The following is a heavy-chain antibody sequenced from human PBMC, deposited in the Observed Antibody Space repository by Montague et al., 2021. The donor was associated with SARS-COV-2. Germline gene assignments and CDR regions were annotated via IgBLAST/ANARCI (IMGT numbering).Heavy chain of an antibody. V-gene: IGHV4-34*01. J-gene: IGHJ4*02. Sequence: SETLSLTCTVYGGSFSGYYWSWIRQPPGKGLEWIGEINHSGSTNXNPSLKGRVTISVDSSKNQFSLKLSSVTAAGTAVYYCARRWRYSSKMFIYWSQGTLVTVSS. CDR1: GGSFSGYY. CDR3: ARRWRYSSKMFIY. CDR2: INHSGST. D-gene: IGHD5-18*01.